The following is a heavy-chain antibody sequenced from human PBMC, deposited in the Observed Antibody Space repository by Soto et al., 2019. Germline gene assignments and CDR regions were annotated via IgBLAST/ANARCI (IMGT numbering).Heavy chain of an antibody. Sequence: QITLKESGPTLVEPTQTLTLTCSFSGFSLTNSGVGVGWFRQAPGKALECLGIIYWDNDRRYNPSLKTRLTIKKDTPKKQVVPTMTYLEPVETGNYLCAHRVTLFGSWDVGWFDSWGQGTPVTVS. D-gene: IGHD1-26*01. V-gene: IGHV2-5*02. J-gene: IGHJ5*01. CDR3: AHRVTLFGSWDVGWFDS. CDR1: GFSLTNSGVG. CDR2: IYWDNDR.